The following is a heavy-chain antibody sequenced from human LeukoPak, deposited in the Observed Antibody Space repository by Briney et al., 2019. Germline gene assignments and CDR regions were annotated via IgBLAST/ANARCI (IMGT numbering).Heavy chain of an antibody. D-gene: IGHD2-21*01. CDR2: ISYDGTAE. J-gene: IGHJ4*02. V-gene: IGHV3-30*03. CDR1: GFTFNNYA. CDR3: ARDWGEVVLMGGFDV. Sequence: PGTSLRLSCVASGFTFNNYAMHWVRQAPGQGLEWVARISYDGTAEYYGDSMKGRFNISRDKSKNTLFLEVNSLRTESTAVFYCARDWGEVVLMGGFDVWGQGTKVIVSS.